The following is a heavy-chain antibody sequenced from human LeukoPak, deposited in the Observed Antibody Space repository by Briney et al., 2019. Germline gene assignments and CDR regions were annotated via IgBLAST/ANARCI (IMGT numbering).Heavy chain of an antibody. CDR2: ISSSSSYI. J-gene: IGHJ4*02. CDR1: GFTFSSYS. CDR3: ASNPEYVWGSYRPFDY. D-gene: IGHD3-16*02. V-gene: IGHV3-21*01. Sequence: PGGSLRLSCAASGFTFSSYSMNWVRQAPGKGLEWVSSISSSSSYIYYADSVKGRLTISRDNAKNSLYLQMNSLRAEDTAVYYCASNPEYVWGSYRPFDYWGQGTLVTVSS.